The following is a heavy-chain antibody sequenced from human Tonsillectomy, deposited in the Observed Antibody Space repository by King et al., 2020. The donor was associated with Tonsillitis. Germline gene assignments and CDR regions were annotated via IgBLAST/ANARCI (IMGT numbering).Heavy chain of an antibody. CDR3: ARLYCSSTHCYGYFDY. V-gene: IGHV2-5*02. CDR1: GFSLNTTGVG. CDR2: IYWDDDK. J-gene: IGHJ4*02. Sequence: TLKESGPTLVKPTQTLTLTCTFSGFSLNTTGVGVGWIRQPPGKALEWLALIYWDDDKRYSTSLRSRLTITKDTSKNHMVLTVTNIDPVDTATYYCARLYCSSTHCYGYFDYWGQGTLVTVSS. D-gene: IGHD2-2*01.